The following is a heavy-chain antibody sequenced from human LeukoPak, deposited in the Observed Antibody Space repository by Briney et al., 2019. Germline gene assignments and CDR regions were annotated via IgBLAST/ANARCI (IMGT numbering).Heavy chain of an antibody. J-gene: IGHJ3*02. CDR3: AREGTGDAFDI. CDR2: ISYDGSNK. CDR1: GFTFSSYA. Sequence: PGGSLRLSCAASGFTFSSYAMHWVRQAPGKGLEWVAVISYDGSNKYYADSVKGRFTISRDNSKNTLYLQMNSLRAEDTAVYYCAREGTGDAFDIWGQGTMVTVSS. V-gene: IGHV3-30-3*01. D-gene: IGHD2-8*02.